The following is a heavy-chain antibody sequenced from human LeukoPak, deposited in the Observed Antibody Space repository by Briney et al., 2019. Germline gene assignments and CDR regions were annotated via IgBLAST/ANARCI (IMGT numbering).Heavy chain of an antibody. CDR1: GFTFSGYA. CDR3: AKAGGSGSYFGGDY. D-gene: IGHD1-26*01. Sequence: PGGSLRLSCAASGFTFSGYAMSWVRQAPGKGLEWVSAISGSCGSTYYADSVKGRFTIPRDNSKNTLYRQMTSLRAEDTAVYYCAKAGGSGSYFGGDYWGQGTLVTVSS. CDR2: ISGSCGST. J-gene: IGHJ4*02. V-gene: IGHV3-23*01.